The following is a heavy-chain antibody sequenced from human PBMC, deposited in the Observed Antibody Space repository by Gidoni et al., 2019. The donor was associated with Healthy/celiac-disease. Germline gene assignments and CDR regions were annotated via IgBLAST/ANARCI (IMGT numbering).Heavy chain of an antibody. J-gene: IGHJ4*02. CDR2: ISYDGSNK. D-gene: IGHD2-15*01. Sequence: QVQLVESGGGVVQPGRSLRLSCAAPVFPFSSYGMHWVRQAPGKGLGWVAVISYDGSNKYYADSVKGRLTISRDNSKNTLYLQMNSLRAEDTAVYYCAKAPRRYCSGGSCYSGYFDYWGQGTLVTVSS. CDR3: AKAPRRYCSGGSCYSGYFDY. CDR1: VFPFSSYG. V-gene: IGHV3-30*18.